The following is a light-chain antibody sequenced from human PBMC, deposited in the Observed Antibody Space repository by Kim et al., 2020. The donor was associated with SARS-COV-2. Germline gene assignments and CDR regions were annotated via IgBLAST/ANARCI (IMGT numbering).Light chain of an antibody. Sequence: ATEQMARITCGRSNIGNKAVNWYRQKPGQDPVLVIYIDINRPSGIPDRFSGSNPGNTTTLTISRIEAGDEADYDCQVWDSSSDHWVFGGGTQLTVL. CDR1: NIGNKA. CDR3: QVWDSSSDHWV. CDR2: IDI. V-gene: IGLV3-12*01. J-gene: IGLJ3*02.